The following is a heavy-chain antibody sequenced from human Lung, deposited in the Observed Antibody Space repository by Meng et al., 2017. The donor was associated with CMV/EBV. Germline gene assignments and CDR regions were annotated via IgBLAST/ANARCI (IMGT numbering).Heavy chain of an antibody. D-gene: IGHD6-19*01. CDR2: INSDGSNT. CDR1: GFTLSNYR. CDR3: AREKAGTRHFDY. V-gene: IGHV3-74*03. J-gene: IGHJ4*02. Sequence: LTXXASGFTLSNYRMHWVRQPPGKGLVWVSRINSDGSNTTYADFVKGRFTISRDNAKNTLYVQMNSLTVEDTAVYYCAREKAGTRHFDYWGQGTLVTVSS.